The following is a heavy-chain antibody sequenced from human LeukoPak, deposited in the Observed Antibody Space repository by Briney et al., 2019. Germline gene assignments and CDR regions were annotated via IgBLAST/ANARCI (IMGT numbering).Heavy chain of an antibody. J-gene: IGHJ4*02. V-gene: IGHV4-59*01. CDR2: IYYSGST. CDR3: ARVEEQLVR. D-gene: IGHD6-6*01. CDR1: GGSISSYY. Sequence: SEALSLTCTVSGGSISSYYWSWIRQPPGKGLEWIGYIYYSGSTNYNPSLKSRVTISVDTSKNQFSLKLSSVTAADTAVYYCARVEEQLVRWGQGTLVTVSS.